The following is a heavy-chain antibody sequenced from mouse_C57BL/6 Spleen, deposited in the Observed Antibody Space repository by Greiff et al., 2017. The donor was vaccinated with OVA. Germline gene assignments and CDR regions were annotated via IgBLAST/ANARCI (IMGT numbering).Heavy chain of an antibody. J-gene: IGHJ1*03. Sequence: QVQLQQSGPELVQPGASVKLSCKASGYTFTSYDINWVKQSPGKGLEWIGWIYPRDGSTQYNEKFKGKATLTVDTSYSTAYMELHSLTSEDSAVYFCTYGNYWYFDVWGTGTTVTVSS. CDR1: GYTFTSYD. V-gene: IGHV1-85*01. CDR2: IYPRDGST. CDR3: TYGNYWYFDV. D-gene: IGHD2-1*01.